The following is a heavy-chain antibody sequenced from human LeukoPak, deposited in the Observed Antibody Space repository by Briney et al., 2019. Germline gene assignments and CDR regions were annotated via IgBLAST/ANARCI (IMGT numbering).Heavy chain of an antibody. Sequence: GGSLRLSCAASGFTFDDYGMSWVRQAPGKGLEWVSGINWNGGSTVYADSVKGRFTISRDNAKNSLYLQMNSLRAEDTAVYYCARRGRYCSSTSCYKDYYYYYMDVWGKGTTVTVSS. D-gene: IGHD2-2*02. CDR2: INWNGGST. J-gene: IGHJ6*03. CDR3: ARRGRYCSSTSCYKDYYYYYMDV. CDR1: GFTFDDYG. V-gene: IGHV3-20*04.